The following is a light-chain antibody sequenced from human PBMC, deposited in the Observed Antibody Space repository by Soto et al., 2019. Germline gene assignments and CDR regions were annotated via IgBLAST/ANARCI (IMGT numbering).Light chain of an antibody. CDR1: QGIRND. Sequence: AIQMTQSPSSLSASVWGRVTITCRASQGIRNDLGWYQQKPGKAPKLLISLASSLQSGVPSRFSGSGSGTDFTLTINSLQPEDFATYYCQQLNAYPLTFGQGTRLEIK. CDR3: QQLNAYPLT. CDR2: LAS. V-gene: IGKV1-6*01. J-gene: IGKJ5*01.